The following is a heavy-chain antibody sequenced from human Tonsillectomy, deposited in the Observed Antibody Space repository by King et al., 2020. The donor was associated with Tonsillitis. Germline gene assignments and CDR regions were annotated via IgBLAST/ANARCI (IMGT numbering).Heavy chain of an antibody. Sequence: QLVQSGAEVKKPGASVKVSCKASGYTFADYTIHWVRQAPGQRLEWMGWINVCNGYKKFSQKFKGSVTLTRDTSAGTAYMELSSLRSADTAVYYCARDDPFTSGTYFNAHFDYWGQGTLVTVSS. CDR2: INVCNGYK. D-gene: IGHD3-10*01. CDR1: GYTFADYT. CDR3: ARDDPFTSGTYFNAHFDY. V-gene: IGHV1-3*01. J-gene: IGHJ4*02.